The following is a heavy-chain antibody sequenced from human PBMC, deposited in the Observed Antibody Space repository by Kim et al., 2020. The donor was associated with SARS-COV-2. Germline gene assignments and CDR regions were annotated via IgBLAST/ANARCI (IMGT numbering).Heavy chain of an antibody. CDR1: GFTFSSYA. J-gene: IGHJ4*02. D-gene: IGHD4-17*01. CDR3: ARDGSYGVQPHYFDY. CDR2: ISYDGRNK. V-gene: IGHV3-30*04. Sequence: GGSLRLSCAASGFTFSSYAMHWVRQAQGKGLEGVAVISYDGRNKYYADSVKGRFTIARDNSKNTLYLQMNSLRAEDTAVYYCARDGSYGVQPHYFDYWGQGNLVTV.